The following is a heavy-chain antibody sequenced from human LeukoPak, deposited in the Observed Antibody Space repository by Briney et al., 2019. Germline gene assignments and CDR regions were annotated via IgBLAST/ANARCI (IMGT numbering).Heavy chain of an antibody. Sequence: ASVKVSCKASGYTFTGYYMHWVRQAPGQGLEWMGWINPNSGGTNYAQKFQGRVTMTRDTSASTAYMELSSLRSEDTAVYYCARAPSIAAAGTDYWGQGTLVTVSS. V-gene: IGHV1-2*02. CDR3: ARAPSIAAAGTDY. CDR2: INPNSGGT. CDR1: GYTFTGYY. J-gene: IGHJ4*02. D-gene: IGHD6-13*01.